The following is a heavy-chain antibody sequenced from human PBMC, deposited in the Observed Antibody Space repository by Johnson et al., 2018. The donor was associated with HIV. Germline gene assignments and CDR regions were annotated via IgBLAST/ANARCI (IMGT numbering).Heavy chain of an antibody. J-gene: IGHJ3*02. CDR3: ARVGAGPISGSDMVFDI. D-gene: IGHD6-19*01. CDR1: GFTVSSNY. Sequence: VQLVESGGGLVQPGGSLRLSCAASGFTVSSNYMSWVRQAPGKGLEWVSVIFSGGSTYYADSVNGRLTISRDNSKNTLYLLMNSLRAEDTAFYYCARVGAGPISGSDMVFDIWGQGTMVTVSS. V-gene: IGHV3-66*01. CDR2: IFSGGST.